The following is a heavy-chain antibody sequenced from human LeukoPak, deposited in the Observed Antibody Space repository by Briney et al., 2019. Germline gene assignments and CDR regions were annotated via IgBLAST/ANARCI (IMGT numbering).Heavy chain of an antibody. CDR1: GGSISSYY. J-gene: IGHJ6*03. D-gene: IGHD3-22*01. Sequence: SETLSLTCTGSGGSISSYYWSWIRQPPGKGLEWIGYIYYSGRTNYNPSLKSRVTISVDTSKNQFSLKLSSVTAADTAVYYCARGLRDYYDSSGYYSQYYYYYYMDVWGKGTTVTVSS. CDR2: IYYSGRT. CDR3: ARGLRDYYDSSGYYSQYYYYYYMDV. V-gene: IGHV4-59*01.